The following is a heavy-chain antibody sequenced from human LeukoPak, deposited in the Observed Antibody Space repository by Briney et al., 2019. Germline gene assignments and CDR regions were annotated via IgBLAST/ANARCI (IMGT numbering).Heavy chain of an antibody. CDR2: IIPIFGTA. Sequence: ASVKVSCKAFGGTFSSYAISWVRQAPGQGLEWMGGIIPIFGTANYAQKFQGRVTITTDASTSTAYMELSSLKSEVTAVYYCARYYYDSSGYVYHAHWFDPWGQGTLVTVSS. V-gene: IGHV1-69*05. CDR1: GGTFSSYA. D-gene: IGHD3-22*01. CDR3: ARYYYDSSGYVYHAHWFDP. J-gene: IGHJ5*02.